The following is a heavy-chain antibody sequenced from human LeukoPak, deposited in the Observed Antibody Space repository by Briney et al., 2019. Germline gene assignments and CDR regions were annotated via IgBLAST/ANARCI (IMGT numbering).Heavy chain of an antibody. V-gene: IGHV3-33*01. CDR3: ARDNGWSADF. Sequence: GGSLRLSCAASGFTFSSYGMHWVRQAPGKGLEWVALIWYDGNNKYYADSVKGRFTISRDNAKNSLFLQMNSLRAEDTAVYYCARDNGWSADFWGQGTLVTVSS. D-gene: IGHD2-15*01. CDR1: GFTFSSYG. J-gene: IGHJ4*02. CDR2: IWYDGNNK.